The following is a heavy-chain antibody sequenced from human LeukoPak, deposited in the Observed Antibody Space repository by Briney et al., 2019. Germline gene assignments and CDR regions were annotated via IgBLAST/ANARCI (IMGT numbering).Heavy chain of an antibody. Sequence: GGSLRLSCAASGFTFSSYSMSWVRQAPGKGLEWVSVIYSGGSTYYADSVKGRFTISRDNSKNTLYLQMNSLRAEDTAVYYCAREGSGGALDYWGQGTLVTVSS. CDR3: AREGSGGALDY. CDR2: IYSGGST. D-gene: IGHD2-21*01. V-gene: IGHV3-53*01. J-gene: IGHJ4*02. CDR1: GFTFSSYS.